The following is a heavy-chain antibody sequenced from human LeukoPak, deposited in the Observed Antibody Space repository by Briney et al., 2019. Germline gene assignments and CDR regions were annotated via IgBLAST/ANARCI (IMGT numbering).Heavy chain of an antibody. CDR3: ASAYYYDSSGYYYGY. J-gene: IGHJ4*02. CDR2: FIPIFGTA. V-gene: IGHV1-69*05. CDR1: GGTFSSYA. D-gene: IGHD3-22*01. Sequence: GSSVKVSCKASGGTFSSYAIGWVRQAPGQGLEWMGRFIPIFGTANYAQKFQGRVTITTDESTSTAYMELSSLRSEDTAVYYCASAYYYDSSGYYYGYWGQGTLVTVSS.